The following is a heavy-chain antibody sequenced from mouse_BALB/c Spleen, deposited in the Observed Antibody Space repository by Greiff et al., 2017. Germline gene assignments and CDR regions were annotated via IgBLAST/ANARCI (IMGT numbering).Heavy chain of an antibody. D-gene: IGHD1-1*01. CDR1: GFTFSSYG. V-gene: IGHV5-6-3*01. Sequence: EVQLQESGGGLVQPGGSLKLSCAASGFTFSSYGMSWVRQTPDKRLELVATINSNGGSTYYPDSVKGRFTISRDNAKNTLYLQMSSLKSEDTAMYYCARYYGSSYPLDYWGQGTTLTVSS. CDR2: INSNGGST. CDR3: ARYYGSSYPLDY. J-gene: IGHJ2*01.